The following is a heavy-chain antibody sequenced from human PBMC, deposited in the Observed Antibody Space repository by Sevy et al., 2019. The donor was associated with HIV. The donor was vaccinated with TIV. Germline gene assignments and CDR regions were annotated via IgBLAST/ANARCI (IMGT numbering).Heavy chain of an antibody. CDR2: INTNTGKP. J-gene: IGHJ6*02. Sequence: ASVKVSCKASGYTFISYGMNWVRQAPGQGPEWMGWINTNTGKPTYAQGFTGRFVFSLDTSINTADLQISSLKDEDTAVYYCARTSRGIVVVPAAQHYYGMDVWGQGTTVTVSS. CDR1: GYTFISYG. CDR3: ARTSRGIVVVPAAQHYYGMDV. D-gene: IGHD2-2*01. V-gene: IGHV7-4-1*02.